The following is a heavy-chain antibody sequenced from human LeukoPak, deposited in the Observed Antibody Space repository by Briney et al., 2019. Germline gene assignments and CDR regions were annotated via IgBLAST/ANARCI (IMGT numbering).Heavy chain of an antibody. CDR1: GFTFSSYG. D-gene: IGHD6-13*01. V-gene: IGHV3-23*01. J-gene: IGHJ4*02. CDR3: AKAWPAAGTFDS. CDR2: ILPGGGDT. Sequence: GRSLRLSCAASGFTFSSYGMHWVRQAPGKGLEWVSTILPGGGDTYYADSVKSRFTISRDTSKNTLYLQMNTLRVEDTAVYYCAKAWPAAGTFDSWGQGSLVTVSS.